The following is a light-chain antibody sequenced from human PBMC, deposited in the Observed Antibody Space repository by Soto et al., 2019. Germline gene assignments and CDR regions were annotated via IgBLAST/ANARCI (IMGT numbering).Light chain of an antibody. V-gene: IGKV3-15*01. CDR2: GAS. CDR1: QNISSN. CDR3: KQYNNWLWT. J-gene: IGKJ1*01. Sequence: EIVMTQSPATLSVSPGERATLSCRASQNISSNLDWYQQKPGQAPRVLIDGASTRATGIPARFSGSGSGTEFTLTISSLQSEDFAVYYCKQYNNWLWTFGQGTKVEIK.